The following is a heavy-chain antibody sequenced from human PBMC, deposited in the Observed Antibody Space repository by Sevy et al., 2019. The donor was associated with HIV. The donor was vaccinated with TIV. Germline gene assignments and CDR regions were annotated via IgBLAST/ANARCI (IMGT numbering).Heavy chain of an antibody. CDR2: ISSSSSTI. V-gene: IGHV3-48*02. Sequence: AGSLRLSCAASGFTFSSYSMNWVRQAPGKELEWVSYISSSSSTIYYADSVKGRFTISRDNAKNSLYLQMNSLRDEDTALYYCARDSKDFWSGYYGAYGMDVWGQGTTVTVSS. J-gene: IGHJ6*02. CDR1: GFTFSSYS. D-gene: IGHD3-3*01. CDR3: ARDSKDFWSGYYGAYGMDV.